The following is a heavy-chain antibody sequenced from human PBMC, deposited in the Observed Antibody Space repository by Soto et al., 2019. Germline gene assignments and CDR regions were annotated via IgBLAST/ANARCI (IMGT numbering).Heavy chain of an antibody. CDR3: AKDRSSIAVYYFDY. CDR2: IYSGGST. Sequence: PGGSLRLSCAASGFTVSSNYMSWVRQAPGKGLEWVSVIYSGGSTYYADSVKGRFTISRDNSKNTLYLQMNSLRAEGTAVYYCAKDRSSIAVYYFDYWGQGTLVTVSS. J-gene: IGHJ4*02. D-gene: IGHD6-19*01. V-gene: IGHV3-66*01. CDR1: GFTVSSNY.